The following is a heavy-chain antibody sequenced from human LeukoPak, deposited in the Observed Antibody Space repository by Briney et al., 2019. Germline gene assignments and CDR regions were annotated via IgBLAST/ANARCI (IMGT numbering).Heavy chain of an antibody. CDR2: INPNSGGT. J-gene: IGHJ6*02. V-gene: IGHV1-2*02. CDR3: ARAPLYYYGMDV. CDR1: GYTFTGYY. Sequence: ASVKLSCKASGYTFTGYYMHWVRQAPGQGLEWMGWINPNSGGTNYAQKFQGRVTMTRDTSISTAYMELSRLRSDDTAVYYCARAPLYYYGMDVWGQGTTVTVSS.